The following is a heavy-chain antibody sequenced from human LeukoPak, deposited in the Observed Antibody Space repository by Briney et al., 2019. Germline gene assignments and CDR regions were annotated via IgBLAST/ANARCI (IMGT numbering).Heavy chain of an antibody. J-gene: IGHJ4*02. V-gene: IGHV5-51*01. CDR1: GYSFTSYW. D-gene: IGHD6-13*01. Sequence: GESLKISCKGSGYSFTSYWIGWVRQMPGKGLEWMGIIYPGDSDTRYSPSFQGQVTIPADKSISTAYLQWSSLKASDTAMYYCARLGIAAAALYYFDYWGQGTLVTVSS. CDR3: ARLGIAAAALYYFDY. CDR2: IYPGDSDT.